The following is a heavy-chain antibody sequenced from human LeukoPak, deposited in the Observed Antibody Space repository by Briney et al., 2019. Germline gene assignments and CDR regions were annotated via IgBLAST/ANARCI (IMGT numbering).Heavy chain of an antibody. CDR1: GGSISSYY. CDR2: IYYSGST. V-gene: IGHV4-59*01. CDR3: ARVSGYSSGWYWYFDL. D-gene: IGHD6-19*01. Sequence: PSETLSLTCTVSGGSISSYYWSWIRQPPGKGLEWLGYIYYSGSTNYNPSLKSRVTISVDTSKNQFSLKLSSVTAADTAVYYCARVSGYSSGWYWYFDLWGRGTLVTVPS. J-gene: IGHJ2*01.